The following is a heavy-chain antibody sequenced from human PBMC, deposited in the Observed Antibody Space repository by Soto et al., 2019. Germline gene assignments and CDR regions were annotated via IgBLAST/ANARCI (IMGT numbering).Heavy chain of an antibody. CDR1: GFTFSSYS. V-gene: IGHV3-21*01. J-gene: IGHJ4*02. CDR2: ISSSSSYI. CDR3: ARDRDTIFGVVTADYFDY. Sequence: EVQLVESGGGLVKPGGSLRLSCAASGFTFSSYSMSWVRQAPGKGLEWVSSISSSSSYIYYADSVKGRFTISRDNAKNSLYLQMNSLRAEDTAVYYCARDRDTIFGVVTADYFDYWGQGTLVTVSS. D-gene: IGHD3-3*01.